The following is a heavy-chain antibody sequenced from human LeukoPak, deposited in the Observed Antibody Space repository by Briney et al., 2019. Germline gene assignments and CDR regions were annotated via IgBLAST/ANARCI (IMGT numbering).Heavy chain of an antibody. V-gene: IGHV1-8*01. J-gene: IGHJ6*02. CDR2: MNPNSGNT. D-gene: IGHD2-2*02. Sequence: ASVKVSCKASGYTFTSYDINWVRQATGQGLEWMGWMNPNSGNTGYAQKFQGRVTMTRNTSISTAYMELSSLRSEDTAVYYCARWEDIVVVPAAIPAYYYGMDVWGQGTTVTVSS. CDR1: GYTFTSYD. CDR3: ARWEDIVVVPAAIPAYYYGMDV.